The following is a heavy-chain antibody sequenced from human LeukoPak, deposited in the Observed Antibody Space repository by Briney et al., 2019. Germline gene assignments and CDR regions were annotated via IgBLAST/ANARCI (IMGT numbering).Heavy chain of an antibody. CDR1: GGSISSYY. CDR3: ARVSGYNWESFYDY. J-gene: IGHJ4*02. V-gene: IGHV4-59*01. Sequence: SETLSLTCTVSGGSISSYYWSWIRQPPGKGLEWIGYIYYSGSTNYNPSLKSRVTISVDTSKNQFSLKLSSVTAADTAVYYCARVSGYNWESFYDYWGQGTLVTVSS. CDR2: IYYSGST. D-gene: IGHD5-12*01.